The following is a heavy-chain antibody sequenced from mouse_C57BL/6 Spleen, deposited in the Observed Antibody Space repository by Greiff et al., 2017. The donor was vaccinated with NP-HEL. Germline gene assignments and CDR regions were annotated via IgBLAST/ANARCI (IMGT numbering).Heavy chain of an antibody. CDR2: IDPEDGDT. V-gene: IGHV14-1*01. Sequence: VQLQQSGAELVRPGASVKLSCTASGFNIKDYYMHWVKQRPEQGLEWIGRIDPEDGDTEYAPKLQGKATMTADTSSNTAYLQLSSLTSEDTAVYYCTTFHYYGSSYDWFAYWGQGTLVTVSA. CDR1: GFNIKDYY. CDR3: TTFHYYGSSYDWFAY. D-gene: IGHD1-1*01. J-gene: IGHJ3*01.